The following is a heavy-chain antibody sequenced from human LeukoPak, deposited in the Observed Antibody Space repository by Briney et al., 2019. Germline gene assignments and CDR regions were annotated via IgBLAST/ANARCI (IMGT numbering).Heavy chain of an antibody. CDR1: GYTFTGYY. J-gene: IGHJ5*02. V-gene: IGHV1-2*06. CDR3: AILGYCSSTSCPSGWFDP. D-gene: IGHD2-2*01. Sequence: ASVKVSCKASGYTFTGYYMHWVRQAPGQGLEWMGRINPNSGGTNYAQKFQGRVTMTRGTSISTAYMELSRLRSDDTAVYYCAILGYCSSTSCPSGWFDPWGEGTLVTVSS. CDR2: INPNSGGT.